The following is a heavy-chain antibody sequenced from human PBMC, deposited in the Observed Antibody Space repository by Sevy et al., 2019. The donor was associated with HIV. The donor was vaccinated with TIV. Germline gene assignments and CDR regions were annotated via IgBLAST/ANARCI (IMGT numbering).Heavy chain of an antibody. CDR3: GRVRYFALTGDSSGDPPLYYMDV. V-gene: IGHV3-48*02. Sequence: WGSLRLSCAASGFTFSSYSMNWVRQAPGKGLEWVSYCSSSSSTIYYADSVKGRFTISRDNAKNSLYLQMNSLRDEDTPVYYCGRVRYFALTGDSSGDPPLYYMDVWGKGTTVTVSS. D-gene: IGHD3-22*01. J-gene: IGHJ6*03. CDR1: GFTFSSYS. CDR2: CSSSSSTI.